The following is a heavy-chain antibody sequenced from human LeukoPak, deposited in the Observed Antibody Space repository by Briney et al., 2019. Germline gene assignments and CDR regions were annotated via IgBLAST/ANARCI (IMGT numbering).Heavy chain of an antibody. CDR1: GGSISSYY. Sequence: PSETLSLTCTVSGGSISSYYWSWIRQPPGKGLEWIGYIYYSGSTNYNPSPKSRVTISVDTSKNQFSLKLSSVTAADTAVYYCARETTVVTPGRSDVFDIWGQGTMVTVSS. CDR3: ARETTVVTPGRSDVFDI. J-gene: IGHJ3*02. V-gene: IGHV4-59*01. CDR2: IYYSGST. D-gene: IGHD4-23*01.